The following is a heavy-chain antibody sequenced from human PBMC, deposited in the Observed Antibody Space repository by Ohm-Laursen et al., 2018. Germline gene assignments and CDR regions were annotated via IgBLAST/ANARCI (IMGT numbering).Heavy chain of an antibody. CDR3: TRDLSPTRFDF. CDR1: GYTFTGYY. V-gene: IGHV1-2*02. Sequence: GASVKVSCKASGYTFTGYYMHWVRQAPGQGLEWVGWINPSSGDTNYAQKFQDRVTMTTDTSTSTAYVELRSLRSDDTAVYYCTRDLSPTRFDFWGQGTLVTVSS. J-gene: IGHJ4*02. CDR2: INPSSGDT.